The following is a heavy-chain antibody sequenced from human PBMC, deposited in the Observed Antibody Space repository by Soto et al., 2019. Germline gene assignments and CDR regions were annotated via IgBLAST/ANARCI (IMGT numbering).Heavy chain of an antibody. CDR3: ARRYGASFDY. J-gene: IGHJ4*02. Sequence: PSGTLAVTCTVSSGSISSTIYSWDWIRQPPGKGLEWIGSIFYSGSTYYNPSLKSRVTISVDTSKNQFSLTLTSVTAADTAVYYCARRYGASFDYWGRGTLVTVSS. CDR1: SGSISSTIYS. CDR2: IFYSGST. D-gene: IGHD4-17*01. V-gene: IGHV4-39*01.